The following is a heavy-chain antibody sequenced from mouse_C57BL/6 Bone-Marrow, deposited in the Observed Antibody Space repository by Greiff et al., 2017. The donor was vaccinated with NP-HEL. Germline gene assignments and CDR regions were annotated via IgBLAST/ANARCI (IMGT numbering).Heavy chain of an antibody. D-gene: IGHD1-1*01. J-gene: IGHJ2*01. Sequence: VQLQQSGAELVRPGASVTLSCKASGYTFTDYEMHWVKQTPVHGLEWIGAIDPETGGTAYNQKFKGKAILTADKSSSTAYMELRSLTSEDSAVYYCTRERVLRRTFDYWGQGTTLTVSS. CDR1: GYTFTDYE. CDR2: IDPETGGT. V-gene: IGHV1-15*01. CDR3: TRERVLRRTFDY.